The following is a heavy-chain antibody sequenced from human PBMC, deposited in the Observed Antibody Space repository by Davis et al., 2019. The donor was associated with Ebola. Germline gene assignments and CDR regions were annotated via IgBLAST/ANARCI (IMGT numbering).Heavy chain of an antibody. CDR2: IKQDGGEK. CDR3: ARESTALVYRAFYYYGMDV. Sequence: GGSLRLSCAASGFTFRNFWMSWVRQAPGKGLEWVANIKQDGGEKYYVDSVKGRFTISRDNAKNSLYLHMNSLRGEDTAVYFCARESTALVYRAFYYYGMDVWGKGTTVTVSS. V-gene: IGHV3-7*01. J-gene: IGHJ6*04. D-gene: IGHD5-18*01. CDR1: GFTFRNFW.